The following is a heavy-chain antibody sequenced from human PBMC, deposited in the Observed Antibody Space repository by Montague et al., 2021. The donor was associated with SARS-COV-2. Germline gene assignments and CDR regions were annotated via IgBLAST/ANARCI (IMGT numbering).Heavy chain of an antibody. J-gene: IGHJ5*02. CDR2: IKSKAVGGAI. CDR3: TADVSDTAEQMAQTDL. Sequence: SLRLSCAASGFTFSRAWMTWVRQSPGKGLEWVGRIKSKAVGGAIQYATSGKGRFTISRDDSENTLYLQMDSLTTEDTAVYYCTADVSDTAEQMAQTDLWGQGTLVTVSS. CDR1: GFTFSRAW. V-gene: IGHV3-15*01. D-gene: IGHD5-24*01.